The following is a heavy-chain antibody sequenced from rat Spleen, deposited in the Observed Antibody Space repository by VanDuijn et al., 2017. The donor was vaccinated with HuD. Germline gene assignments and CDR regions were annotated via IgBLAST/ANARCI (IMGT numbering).Heavy chain of an antibody. CDR3: ATEGYSAVYVMDA. CDR2: ISTSGGST. Sequence: EVQLVESGGGLVQPGRSLKLSCAASGFTFSDYNMAWVRQAPTKGLEWVASISTSGGSTYYRDSVKGRFTISRDNAKSTLYLQMDSLRSEDTATYYCATEGYSAVYVMDAWGQGASVTVSS. V-gene: IGHV5S23*01. J-gene: IGHJ4*01. CDR1: GFTFSDYN. D-gene: IGHD1-1*01.